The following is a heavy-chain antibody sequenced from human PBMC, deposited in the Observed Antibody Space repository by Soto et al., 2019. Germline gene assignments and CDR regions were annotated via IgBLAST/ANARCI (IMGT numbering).Heavy chain of an antibody. V-gene: IGHV4-28*01. Sequence: QVQLQESGPGLVKPSDTLSLTRAVSGYSITNVNWWAWIRQPPGKGLEWIGYIFHSGTTHYNPSLKSRVTMSVDTSKNQFSLKVDSLTAEDTAVYYCARSPYADALDIWGQGTMVTVSS. D-gene: IGHD2-2*01. CDR3: ARSPYADALDI. CDR1: GYSITNVNW. CDR2: IFHSGTT. J-gene: IGHJ3*02.